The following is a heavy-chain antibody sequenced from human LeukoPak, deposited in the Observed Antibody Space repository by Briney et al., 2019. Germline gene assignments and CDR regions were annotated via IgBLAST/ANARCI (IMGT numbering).Heavy chain of an antibody. J-gene: IGHJ6*03. Sequence: GGSLRLSCAASGFTFSSYWMSWVRQAPGKGLEWVANIKQDGSEKYYVDSVKGRFTISRDNAKNSLYLQMNSLRAEDTAVYYCARSTLRFLEWDESYYYMDVGGKGTTVTVSS. V-gene: IGHV3-7*01. D-gene: IGHD3-3*01. CDR1: GFTFSSYW. CDR2: IKQDGSEK. CDR3: ARSTLRFLEWDESYYYMDV.